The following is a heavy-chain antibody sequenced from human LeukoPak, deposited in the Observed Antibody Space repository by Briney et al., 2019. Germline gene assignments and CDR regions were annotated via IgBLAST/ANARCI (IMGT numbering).Heavy chain of an antibody. D-gene: IGHD4-17*01. J-gene: IGHJ4*02. CDR2: NYYSGSA. Sequence: SETLSLTCTVSGGPISSFYWSWIRQSPGKGLEWIGYNYYSGSANYNPSLKSRVTISVDASKNQFSLKLSSVTAADTAVYYCARRDYGDSDYWGQGILVTVSS. CDR3: ARRDYGDSDY. V-gene: IGHV4-59*01. CDR1: GGPISSFY.